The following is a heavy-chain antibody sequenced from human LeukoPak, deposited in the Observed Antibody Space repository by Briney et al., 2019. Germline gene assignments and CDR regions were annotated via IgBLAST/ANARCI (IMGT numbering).Heavy chain of an antibody. J-gene: IGHJ1*01. V-gene: IGHV3-72*01. CDR1: GFDFSEHE. CDR3: VRPSQGYFQN. CDR2: IRNKNHGYTT. Sequence: GRSLRLSCAASGFDFSEHEMDWVRQAPGRGHEWLARIRNKNHGYTTEYAASVKCRFTISRDDSTNSLRLQMNSLNTDDTAVYYCVRPSQGYFQNWGQGTLVTVSS.